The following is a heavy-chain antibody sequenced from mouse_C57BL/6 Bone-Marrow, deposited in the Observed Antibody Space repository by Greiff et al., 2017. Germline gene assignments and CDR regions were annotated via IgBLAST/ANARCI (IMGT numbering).Heavy chain of an antibody. V-gene: IGHV1-50*01. CDR1: GYTFTSYW. Sequence: QVQLQQSGAELVKPGASVKLSCKASGYTFTSYWMQWVKQRPGQGLEWIGEIDPSDSYTNYNQKFKGKATLTVDTSSSTAYMQLSSLTSEDSAVYYGARSGYYWYYFDYGGQGTTLTVSS. CDR2: IDPSDSYT. CDR3: ARSGYYWYYFDY. J-gene: IGHJ2*01. D-gene: IGHD2-3*01.